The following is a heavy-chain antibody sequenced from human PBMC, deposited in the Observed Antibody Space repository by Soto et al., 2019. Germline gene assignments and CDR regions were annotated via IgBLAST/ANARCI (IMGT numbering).Heavy chain of an antibody. V-gene: IGHV3-23*01. CDR3: AKPGVAVACTDY. D-gene: IGHD6-19*01. Sequence: GGSLRLSCAASGFTFTSYALHWVRQAPGKGLEWVSGISGSGAMTHYADSVKGRFTVSRDNSKNTLYMQMNSLRAGDTAVYYCAKPGVAVACTDYWGQGTLVTVSS. CDR1: GFTFTSYA. J-gene: IGHJ1*01. CDR2: ISGSGAMT.